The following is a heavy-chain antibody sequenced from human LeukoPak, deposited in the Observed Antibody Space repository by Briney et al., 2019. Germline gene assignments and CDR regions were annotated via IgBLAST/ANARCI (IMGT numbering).Heavy chain of an antibody. Sequence: ASVKVSCKASGYTFTSYYMHWVRRAPGQGLEWLGIINSSGGYYAQKFQGRVTMTRDTSTNIVYMELSSLRSEDTAVYYCARTVPALYYFDYWGQGTLDTVSS. CDR2: INSSGG. CDR1: GYTFTSYY. CDR3: ARTVPALYYFDY. D-gene: IGHD4-17*01. V-gene: IGHV1-46*01. J-gene: IGHJ4*02.